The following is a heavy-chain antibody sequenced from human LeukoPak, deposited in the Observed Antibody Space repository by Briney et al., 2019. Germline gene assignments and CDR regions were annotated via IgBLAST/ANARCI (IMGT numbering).Heavy chain of an antibody. CDR2: IFPILGIA. Sequence: SVNVSCTPSGYTPTSYGISSGRQAPGQGLEWVGGIFPILGIANYAQKFQGRVTMTRNTSISTAYMELSSLRSEDTDVYYCARARRVAGLNDAFDIWGEGTMVTVSS. CDR3: ARARRVAGLNDAFDI. CDR1: GYTPTSYG. D-gene: IGHD6-19*01. V-gene: IGHV1-69*10. J-gene: IGHJ3*02.